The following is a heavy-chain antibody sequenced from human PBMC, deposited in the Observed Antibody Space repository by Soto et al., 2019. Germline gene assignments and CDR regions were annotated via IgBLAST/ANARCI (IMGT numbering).Heavy chain of an antibody. CDR1: GGTFSSYS. D-gene: IGHD3-10*01. Sequence: SVKVSCKASGGTFSSYSISWVLQAPGQGLEWMGGIIPIFGTANYAQKFQGRVTITADESTSTAYMELSSLRSEDTAVYYCARDWVYGSGKYTPFDPWGQGTLVTVSS. CDR2: IIPIFGTA. J-gene: IGHJ5*02. V-gene: IGHV1-69*13. CDR3: ARDWVYGSGKYTPFDP.